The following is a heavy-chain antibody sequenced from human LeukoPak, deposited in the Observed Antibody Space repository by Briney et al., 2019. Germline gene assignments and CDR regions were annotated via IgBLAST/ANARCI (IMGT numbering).Heavy chain of an antibody. CDR1: GFTVSSNY. J-gene: IGHJ6*02. CDR3: ARVSYDYYYGMDV. V-gene: IGHV3-53*01. Sequence: GGSLRLSCAASGFTVSSNYMSWVRQAPGKGLEWVSVIYSGGSTYYADSVKGRFTISRDNSKNTLYLQMNSLRAEDTAVYYCARVSYDYYYGMDVWGQGTTVTVPS. D-gene: IGHD3-22*01. CDR2: IYSGGST.